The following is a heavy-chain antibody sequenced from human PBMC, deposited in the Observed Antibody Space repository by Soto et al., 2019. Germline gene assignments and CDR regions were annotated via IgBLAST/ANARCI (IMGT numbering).Heavy chain of an antibody. Sequence: KVTCNYSVYTLTNKAVSWVRQDTGQGLEWTGWMNTGSGDTGYAQEFQGRVTMPRYISIAKDYMELSSLRSEDTDIYYGARMASFGSLDWLAPWGQGYLV. CDR2: MNTGSGDT. D-gene: IGHD5-18*01. V-gene: IGHV1-8*01. CDR1: VYTLTNKA. J-gene: IGHJ5*01. CDR3: ARMASFGSLDWLAP.